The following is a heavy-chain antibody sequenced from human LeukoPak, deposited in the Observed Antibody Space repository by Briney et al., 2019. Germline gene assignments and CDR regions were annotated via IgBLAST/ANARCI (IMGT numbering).Heavy chain of an antibody. CDR2: TSSDGRSI. CDR1: GLTFSSHW. J-gene: IGHJ4*02. Sequence: PGGSLRLSCAASGLTFSSHWMHWVRQAPGKGLEWVAVTSSDGRSIHYADSVKGRFTISRDNSKNTLYLQMNSLRVEDTAVYYCAKKASGSYFQGPDYWGQGSLVTVSS. CDR3: AKKASGSYFQGPDY. V-gene: IGHV3-30*18. D-gene: IGHD1-26*01.